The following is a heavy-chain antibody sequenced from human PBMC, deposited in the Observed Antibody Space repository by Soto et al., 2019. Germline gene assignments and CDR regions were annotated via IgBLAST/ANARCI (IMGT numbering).Heavy chain of an antibody. CDR1: GYTLNTYY. D-gene: IGHD2-21*02. Sequence: QVQLVQSGAEVKKPGASVKVSCKPSGYTLNTYYLHWVRQAPGQGLEWMGIIHPSGGGSTYAQKFLGRVTMTRDTSPSTGFMELSSLRSADTAVYYCARGGHIAVVTASFDYWGQGTLGTVAS. J-gene: IGHJ4*02. V-gene: IGHV1-46*02. CDR3: ARGGHIAVVTASFDY. CDR2: IHPSGGGS.